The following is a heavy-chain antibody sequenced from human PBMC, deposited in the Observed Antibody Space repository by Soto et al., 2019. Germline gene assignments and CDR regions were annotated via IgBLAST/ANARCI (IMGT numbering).Heavy chain of an antibody. CDR3: ARERMTTVTPYYYYGMDV. CDR1: GYTFTSYG. J-gene: IGHJ6*02. Sequence: GASVKVSCKASGYTFTSYGISWVRQAPGQGLEWMGWISAYNGNTNYAQKLQGRVTMTTDTSTSTAYMELRSLRSDDTAVYYCARERMTTVTPYYYYGMDVWGQGTTVTVS. D-gene: IGHD4-17*01. CDR2: ISAYNGNT. V-gene: IGHV1-18*01.